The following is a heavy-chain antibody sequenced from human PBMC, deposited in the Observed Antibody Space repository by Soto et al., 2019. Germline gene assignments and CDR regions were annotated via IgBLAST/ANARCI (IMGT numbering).Heavy chain of an antibody. CDR3: AKDSSSSWPYYFDY. CDR2: ISYDGSNK. J-gene: IGHJ4*02. Sequence: GGSLRLSCAASGFTFSSYGMHWVRQAPGKGLEWVAVISYDGSNKYYADSVKGRFTISRDNSKNTLYLQMNSLRAEDTAVYYCAKDSSSSWPYYFDYWGQGTLVTVSS. D-gene: IGHD6-13*01. V-gene: IGHV3-30*18. CDR1: GFTFSSYG.